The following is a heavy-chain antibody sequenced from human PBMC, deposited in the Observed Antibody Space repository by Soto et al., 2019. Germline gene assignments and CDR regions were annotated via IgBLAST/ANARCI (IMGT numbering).Heavy chain of an antibody. D-gene: IGHD2-8*01. V-gene: IGHV3-23*01. CDR3: AKARCTTSNCYVPDY. J-gene: IGHJ4*02. CDR2: ISGSGGSP. Sequence: GGSLRLSCAASGFSFRTYTLSWVRRAPGKGLEWVSAISGSGGSPSYADSVQGRFTISRDNPKKTLYLQMNSLRAEDTAVYYCAKARCTTSNCYVPDYWGQGTLVTVSS. CDR1: GFSFRTYT.